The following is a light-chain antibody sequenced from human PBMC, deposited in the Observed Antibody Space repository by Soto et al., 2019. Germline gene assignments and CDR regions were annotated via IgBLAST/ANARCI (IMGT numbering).Light chain of an antibody. V-gene: IGKV1-5*01. Sequence: DIQMTQSPSTLSASVGGRVTITCRASQSISSWLAWYQQMPGKAPNILIYDASTLESGVPSRFRGSGSETEFTLTISGLQPDDFATYYCQQFIDGWTFGQGTKVDIK. CDR1: QSISSW. CDR3: QQFIDGWT. CDR2: DAS. J-gene: IGKJ1*01.